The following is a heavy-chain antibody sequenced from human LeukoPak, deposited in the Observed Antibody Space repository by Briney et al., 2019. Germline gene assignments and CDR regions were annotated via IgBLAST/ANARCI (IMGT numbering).Heavy chain of an antibody. CDR3: ARDLGY. V-gene: IGHV4-39*07. Sequence: NASETLSLTCTVSGGSISSSSYYWGWIRQPPGKGLEWIGSIYYSGSTYYNPSLKSRVTISVDTSKNQFSLKLSSVTAADTAVYYCARDLGYWGXGTLVTVSS. CDR2: IYYSGST. CDR1: GGSISSSSYY. J-gene: IGHJ4*01.